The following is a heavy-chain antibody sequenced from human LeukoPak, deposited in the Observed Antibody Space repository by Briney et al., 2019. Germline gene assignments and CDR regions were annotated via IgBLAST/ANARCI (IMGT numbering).Heavy chain of an antibody. V-gene: IGHV3-23*01. D-gene: IGHD6-19*01. J-gene: IGHJ4*02. CDR1: GFTFSGQP. Sequence: GGSLRLSCAASGFTFSGQPMSWVRQAPGKGLEWVSSISSESSGTYYADSLKGRFTISRDNSKNTLYLQMNSLRPDDTATYYCARRDSSGWYSLDFWGQGTLVSVS. CDR2: ISSESSGT. CDR3: ARRDSSGWYSLDF.